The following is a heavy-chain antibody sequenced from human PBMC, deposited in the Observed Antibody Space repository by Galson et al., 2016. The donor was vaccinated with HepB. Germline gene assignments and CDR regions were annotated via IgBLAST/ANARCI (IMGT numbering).Heavy chain of an antibody. D-gene: IGHD3-3*01. CDR3: VKDRAGFFGVIGYFDF. CDR1: GFIFSNYA. V-gene: IGHV3-23*01. CDR2: ISGSGADT. Sequence: SLRLSCAVSGFIFSNYAMSWVRQAPGKGLEWVSAISGSGADTHYADSAKGRFTISRDNSKNTLYLQMSSLRAEDTAIYSCVKDRAGFFGVIGYFDFWGQGTLVPVSS. J-gene: IGHJ4*02.